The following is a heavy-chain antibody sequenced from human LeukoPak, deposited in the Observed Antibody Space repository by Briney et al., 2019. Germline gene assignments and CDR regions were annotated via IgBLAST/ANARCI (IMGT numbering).Heavy chain of an antibody. Sequence: ASVKVSCKASGYTFTDYYIHWVRQAPGQGLEWMGGIIAIFGTANYAQKFQGRVTITADKSTSTAYMELSSLRSEDTAVYYCARTVAGTRDYYYYYMDVWGKGTTVTVSS. CDR3: ARTVAGTRDYYYYYMDV. D-gene: IGHD6-19*01. J-gene: IGHJ6*03. CDR2: IIAIFGTA. CDR1: GYTFTDYY. V-gene: IGHV1-69*06.